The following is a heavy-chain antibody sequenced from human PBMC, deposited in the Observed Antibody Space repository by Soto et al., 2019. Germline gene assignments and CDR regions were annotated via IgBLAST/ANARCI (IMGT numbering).Heavy chain of an antibody. V-gene: IGHV1-46*01. Sequence: QVQLVQSGAEMKRPGASVILSCKASGYIFTTYSIHWVRQTAGQGLEWMAKVDPRDGSTGYAQKFRGRGSMAWDTSTGTVAMEVSSLTSDDTATYYCARVWSSGREFGYWGQGTQVTVSS. J-gene: IGHJ4*02. CDR3: ARVWSSGREFGY. D-gene: IGHD3-3*01. CDR2: VDPRDGST. CDR1: GYIFTTYS.